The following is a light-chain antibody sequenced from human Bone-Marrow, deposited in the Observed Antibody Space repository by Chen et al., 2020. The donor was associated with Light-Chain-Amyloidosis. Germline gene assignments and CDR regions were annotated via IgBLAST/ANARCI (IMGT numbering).Light chain of an antibody. CDR1: DLPTKY. CDR3: QSADSSGTYEVI. CDR2: RDT. V-gene: IGLV3-25*03. Sequence: SYELTQPPSGSVSPGRTARITCSGDDLPTKYAYWYQQKPGQAPVLVIHRDTERPSGISERFSGSSSGTTATLTISGVQAEDEAAYHCQSADSSGTYEVIFGGGTKLTVL. J-gene: IGLJ2*01.